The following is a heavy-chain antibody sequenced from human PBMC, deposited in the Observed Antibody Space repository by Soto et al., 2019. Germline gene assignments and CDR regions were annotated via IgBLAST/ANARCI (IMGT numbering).Heavy chain of an antibody. D-gene: IGHD3-22*01. CDR1: GGSFSGYY. J-gene: IGHJ4*02. Sequence: PWETLSLTGAVYGGSFSGYYWSWIRQPPGKGLEWIGEINHSGSTNYNPSLKSRVTISVDTSKNQFSLKLSSVTAADTAVYYCARVTPSVYYDSSGPRDYWGQGTLVTVSS. CDR2: INHSGST. V-gene: IGHV4-34*01. CDR3: ARVTPSVYYDSSGPRDY.